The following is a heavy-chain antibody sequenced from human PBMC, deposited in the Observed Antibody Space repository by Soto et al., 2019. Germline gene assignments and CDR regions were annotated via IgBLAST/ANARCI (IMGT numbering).Heavy chain of an antibody. CDR3: ARALGYRSTSGLVL. CDR2: MNPDTGNT. J-gene: IGHJ4*02. CDR1: RYTFTTYD. Sequence: QVQLVQSGAEVEKPGASVKVSCKASRYTFTTYDFNWVRQAPGHGLEWMGWMNPDTGNTGYAQKFQGRVTMTRDTSISTAFMALSGLTAEDTAVYYCARALGYRSTSGLVLWGQGTLVAVSA. D-gene: IGHD6-19*01. V-gene: IGHV1-8*01.